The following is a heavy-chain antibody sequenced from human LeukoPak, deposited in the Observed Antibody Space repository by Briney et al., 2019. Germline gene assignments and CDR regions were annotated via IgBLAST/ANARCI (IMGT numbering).Heavy chain of an antibody. V-gene: IGHV3-21*04. CDR2: ISSGSSYI. J-gene: IGHJ5*02. Sequence: PGGSLRLSCAASGFTFSSYNMNWVRQAPGKGLEWVSSISSGSSYIYYADSVKGRFTISRDNAKNSLYLQMNSLRAEDTAVYYCARDSGSSIAAAGTGFDPWGQGTLVTVSS. CDR1: GFTFSSYN. D-gene: IGHD6-13*01. CDR3: ARDSGSSIAAAGTGFDP.